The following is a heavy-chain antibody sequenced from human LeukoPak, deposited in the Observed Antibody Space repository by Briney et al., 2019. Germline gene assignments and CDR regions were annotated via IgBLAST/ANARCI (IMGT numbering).Heavy chain of an antibody. V-gene: IGHV4-34*01. D-gene: IGHD3-10*01. Sequence: SETLSPTCAVYGGSFSGYYWSWIRQPPGKGLEWIGEINHSGSTNYNPSLKSRVTISVDTSKNQFSLKLSSVTAADTAVYYCARVSPNYGSGSYYYYYGMDVWGQGTTVTVSS. J-gene: IGHJ6*02. CDR1: GGSFSGYY. CDR3: ARVSPNYGSGSYYYYYGMDV. CDR2: INHSGST.